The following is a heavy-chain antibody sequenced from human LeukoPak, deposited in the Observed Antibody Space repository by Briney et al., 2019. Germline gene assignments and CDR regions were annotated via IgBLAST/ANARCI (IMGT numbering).Heavy chain of an antibody. V-gene: IGHV4-59*01. J-gene: IGHJ6*03. D-gene: IGHD5-12*01. CDR3: ARVVYDGYDFRGAMDV. Sequence: SETLSLTCTVSGGSISSYYWSWIRQPPGKGLEWIGYIYYSGSTNYNPSLKSRVTISVDTSKNQFSLKLSSVTAADTAVYYCARVVYDGYDFRGAMDVWGKGTTVTVSS. CDR2: IYYSGST. CDR1: GGSISSYY.